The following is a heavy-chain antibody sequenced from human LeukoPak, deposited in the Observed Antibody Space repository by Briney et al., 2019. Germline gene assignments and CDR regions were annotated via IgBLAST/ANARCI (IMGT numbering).Heavy chain of an antibody. V-gene: IGHV3-74*01. J-gene: IGHJ4*02. CDR1: GFTFSSYW. Sequence: GGSLRLSCAASGFTFSSYWMHWVRQAPGKGLVWVSRINTDGSSTSYADSVKGRFTISRDNAKNTLYLQMNSLRAEDTAVYYCARSRPLTPVDYWGQGTLVTVSS. CDR3: ARSRPLTPVDY. D-gene: IGHD2-15*01. CDR2: INTDGSST.